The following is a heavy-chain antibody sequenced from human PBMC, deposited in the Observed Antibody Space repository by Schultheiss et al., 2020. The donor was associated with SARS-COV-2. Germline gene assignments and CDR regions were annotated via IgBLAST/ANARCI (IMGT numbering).Heavy chain of an antibody. CDR3: AKDGELRFLEWLLHFDH. Sequence: GGSLRLSCAASGFTFSNAWMNWVRQAPGKGLEWVAVISYDGSNKYYADSVKGRFTISRDNSKNTLYLQMNSLRAEDTAVYYCAKDGELRFLEWLLHFDHWGQGALVTVSS. CDR2: ISYDGSNK. CDR1: GFTFSNAW. D-gene: IGHD3-3*01. V-gene: IGHV3-30*07. J-gene: IGHJ4*02.